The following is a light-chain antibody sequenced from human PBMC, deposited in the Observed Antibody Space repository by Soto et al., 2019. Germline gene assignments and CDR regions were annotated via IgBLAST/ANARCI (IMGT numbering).Light chain of an antibody. V-gene: IGLV1-44*01. CDR3: STWDDSLNSWV. CDR1: TSNIGSNT. J-gene: IGLJ3*02. CDR2: SDN. Sequence: QSVLTQPPSTSGTPGQSVTISCSGSTSNIGSNTVNWYQHLTGTAPKLLIHSDNQRPSGVPDRFSGSKSGASASLAISCLQSYDEADYYCSTWDDSLNSWVFGGGTKLTVL.